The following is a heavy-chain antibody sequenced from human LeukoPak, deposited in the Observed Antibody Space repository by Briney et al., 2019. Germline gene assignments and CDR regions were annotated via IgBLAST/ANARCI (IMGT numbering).Heavy chain of an antibody. CDR3: AREWYDYGGNSGDAYGY. Sequence: GGSLRLSCAASGFTFSSYWMSWVRQAQGKGLEWVANIKQDGSEKYYVDSVKGRFTISRDNAKNSLYLQMNSLRAEDTAVYYCAREWYDYGGNSGDAYGYWGQGTLVTVSS. D-gene: IGHD4-23*01. CDR2: IKQDGSEK. CDR1: GFTFSSYW. J-gene: IGHJ4*02. V-gene: IGHV3-7*01.